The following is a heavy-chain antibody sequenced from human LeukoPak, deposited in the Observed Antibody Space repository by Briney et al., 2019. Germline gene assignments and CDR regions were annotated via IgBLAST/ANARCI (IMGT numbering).Heavy chain of an antibody. CDR2: IYYSGST. CDR3: ARDRLLWFGELDY. D-gene: IGHD3-10*01. J-gene: IGHJ4*01. V-gene: IGHV4-39*07. CDR1: GGSISSSSYY. Sequence: SETLFLTCTVSGGSISSSSYYWGWIRQPPGKGLEWIGSIYYSGSTYYNPSLKSRVTMSVDTSKNQISLKLTSVTAADTAVYYCARDRLLWFGELDYWGHGTLVIVSS.